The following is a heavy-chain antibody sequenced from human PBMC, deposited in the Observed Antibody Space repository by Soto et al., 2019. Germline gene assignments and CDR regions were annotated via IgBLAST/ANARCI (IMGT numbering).Heavy chain of an antibody. V-gene: IGHV4-4*02. Sequence: LSLTFAVSCGSITSANWWTWVRQPPGGGLEWIGEISHSGITNYKASLKSRVTMSVDKTKNDVSLKLTSVTAADTAVYYCARVLRGWFDPWGQGTPVTVSS. CDR2: ISHSGIT. CDR3: ARVLRGWFDP. CDR1: CGSITSANW. J-gene: IGHJ5*02.